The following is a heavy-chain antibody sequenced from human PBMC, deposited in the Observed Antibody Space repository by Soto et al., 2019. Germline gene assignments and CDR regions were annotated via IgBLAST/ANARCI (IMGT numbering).Heavy chain of an antibody. D-gene: IGHD3-10*01. CDR2: IYYSGST. CDR1: VGSISSGGYY. CDR3: AKDGRTMVRGVIARYGMDV. J-gene: IGHJ6*02. V-gene: IGHV4-31*03. Sequence: PSETLSLTCTVSVGSISSGGYYWRWIRQHPGKGLEWIGYIYYSGSTYYNPSLKSRVTISVDTSKNQFSLKLSSVTAADTAVYYCAKDGRTMVRGVIARYGMDVWGQGTTVTVS.